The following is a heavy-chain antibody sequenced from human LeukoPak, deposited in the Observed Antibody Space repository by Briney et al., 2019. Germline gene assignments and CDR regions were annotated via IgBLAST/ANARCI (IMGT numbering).Heavy chain of an antibody. J-gene: IGHJ4*02. D-gene: IGHD3-10*01. V-gene: IGHV4-4*07. CDR2: IYTSGST. Sequence: SETLSLTCTVSGGSISSYYWSWIRQPAGKGLEWIGRIYTSGSTNYNPSLKSRVTMSVDTSKNQFSLKLSSVTAADTAVYYCARDGGSGSYLTKHFDYWGQGTLVTVSS. CDR3: ARDGGSGSYLTKHFDY. CDR1: GGSISSYY.